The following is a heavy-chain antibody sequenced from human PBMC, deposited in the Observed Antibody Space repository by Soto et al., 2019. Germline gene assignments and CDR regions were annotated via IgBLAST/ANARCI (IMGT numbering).Heavy chain of an antibody. CDR2: ISSNSAYI. J-gene: IGHJ5*02. CDR1: GFTFRSFT. CDR3: TRDASRDSSARGWFDP. D-gene: IGHD6-13*01. Sequence: AGGSLRLSCAASGFTFRSFTMNWVRQAPGKGLEWVSTISSNSAYIYYTDTLRGRFTISRDNAKNSLHLQMNSLRAEDTAVYYCTRDASRDSSARGWFDPWGPGTLVTVSS. V-gene: IGHV3-21*01.